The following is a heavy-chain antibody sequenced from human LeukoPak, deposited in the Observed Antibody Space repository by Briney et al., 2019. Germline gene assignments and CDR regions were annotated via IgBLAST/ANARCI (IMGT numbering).Heavy chain of an antibody. Sequence: GGSLRLSCAASGFMFISYAMSWVRQAPGKGLEWVSAISGSGGSTYYADSVKGRFTISRDNSKNTLYLQMNSLRAEDTAVYYCAILGAYSGYDATSSVFDYWGQGTLVTVSS. V-gene: IGHV3-23*01. J-gene: IGHJ4*02. CDR1: GFMFISYA. D-gene: IGHD5-12*01. CDR2: ISGSGGST. CDR3: AILGAYSGYDATSSVFDY.